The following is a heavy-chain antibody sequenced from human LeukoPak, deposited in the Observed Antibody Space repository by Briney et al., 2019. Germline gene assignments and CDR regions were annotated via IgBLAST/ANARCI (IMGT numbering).Heavy chain of an antibody. CDR1: GFTFSSYS. CDR2: ISSSSSYI. J-gene: IGHJ4*02. V-gene: IGHV3-21*06. Sequence: GGSLRLSCEVSGFTFSSYSMTWVRQAPGKGLEWVSSISSSSSYIYYADSVKGRFTISRDNAKNSLYLQMNSLRAEDTAVYYCARDKWFGETDYWGQGTLVAVSS. D-gene: IGHD3-10*01. CDR3: ARDKWFGETDY.